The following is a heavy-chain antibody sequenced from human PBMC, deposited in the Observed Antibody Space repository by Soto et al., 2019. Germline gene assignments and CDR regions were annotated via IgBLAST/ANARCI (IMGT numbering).Heavy chain of an antibody. V-gene: IGHV4-31*03. CDR2: TSNSGST. CDR1: GGSITSSGYY. Sequence: QVQLQESGPGLVKPSQTLSLTCTVSGGSITSSGYYWSWIRQHPGEGLEWIGFTSNSGSTSYNPSLKSRVTISVATSSNQFSLNLKSVTAADTAVYSCARGGGSTKVDYWGQGTLVTVSP. CDR3: ARGGGSTKVDY. D-gene: IGHD2-2*01. J-gene: IGHJ4*02.